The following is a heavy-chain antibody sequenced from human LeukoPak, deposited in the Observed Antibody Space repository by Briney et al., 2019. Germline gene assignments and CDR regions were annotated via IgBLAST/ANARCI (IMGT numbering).Heavy chain of an antibody. CDR1: GGSFSTNA. V-gene: IGHV1-69*01. Sequence: ASVTVSCKASGGSFSTNAISWVRQAPGQGLEWMGALIPVFDTGTYSQKFQDRLTITAEQSTSTVYMELSSLTSEDTAVYYCTRDLGYGNGGNYWGQGTLVTVPS. CDR3: TRDLGYGNGGNY. D-gene: IGHD5-18*01. CDR2: LIPVFDTG. J-gene: IGHJ4*02.